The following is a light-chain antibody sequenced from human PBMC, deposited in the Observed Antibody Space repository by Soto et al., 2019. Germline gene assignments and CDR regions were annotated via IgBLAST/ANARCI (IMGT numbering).Light chain of an antibody. V-gene: IGLV2-8*01. CDR3: SSYTGTDNSVI. CDR1: SSDIGGHNF. Sequence: QSALTQPHSASGSPGQSITISCTGTSSDIGGHNFVSWYQQHPDKAPRLLIFEVNKRPSGVPDRFSASKSGITASLTVSGLQPEDEAAYFCSSYTGTDNSVIFGGGTKLTVL. CDR2: EVN. J-gene: IGLJ2*01.